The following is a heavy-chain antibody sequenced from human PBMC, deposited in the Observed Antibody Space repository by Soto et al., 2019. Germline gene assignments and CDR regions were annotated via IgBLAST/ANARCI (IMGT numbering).Heavy chain of an antibody. CDR2: IYYSGST. J-gene: IGHJ5*02. V-gene: IGHV4-30-4*01. D-gene: IGHD3-3*01. CDR3: ARGKYYDFWSGYYRGSWFDP. CDR1: GGSISSGDYY. Sequence: SETLSLTCTVSGGSISSGDYYWSWIRQPPGKGLVWIGYIYYSGSTYYNPSLKSRVTISVDTSKNQFSLKLSSVTAADTAVYYCARGKYYDFWSGYYRGSWFDPWGQGTLVTVSS.